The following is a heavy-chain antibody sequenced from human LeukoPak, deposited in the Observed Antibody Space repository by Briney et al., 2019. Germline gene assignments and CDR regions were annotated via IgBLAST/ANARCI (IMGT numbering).Heavy chain of an antibody. Sequence: SETLSLTCTVSGGSISSYYWSWIRQPPGKGLEWIGYIYYSGSTNYNPSLKSRVTMSVDTSKSQFSLKLNSVTAADTAVYYCARDRRDGYNSFYYFDCWGQGTLVTVSS. J-gene: IGHJ4*02. CDR3: ARDRRDGYNSFYYFDC. CDR2: IYYSGST. D-gene: IGHD5-24*01. V-gene: IGHV4-59*12. CDR1: GGSISSYY.